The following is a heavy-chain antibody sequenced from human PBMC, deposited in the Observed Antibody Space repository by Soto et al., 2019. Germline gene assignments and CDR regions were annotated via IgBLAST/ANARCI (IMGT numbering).Heavy chain of an antibody. D-gene: IGHD2-15*01. CDR1: GFTFSSYG. V-gene: IGHV3-33*01. Sequence: SLRLSCAASGFTFSSYGMHWVRQAPGKGLEWVAVIWYDGSNKYYADSVKGRFTISRDNAKNSLYLQMNSLRAEDTAVYYCARAGSSRGFDYWGQGTLVTVSS. CDR2: IWYDGSNK. CDR3: ARAGSSRGFDY. J-gene: IGHJ4*02.